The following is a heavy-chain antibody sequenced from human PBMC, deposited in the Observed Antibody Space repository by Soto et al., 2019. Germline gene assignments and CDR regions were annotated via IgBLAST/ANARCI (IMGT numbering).Heavy chain of an antibody. CDR3: AKDPKLINWYFDL. Sequence: QVQLVESGGGVVQPGRSLRLSCAASGFTFSSYGMHWVRQAPGKGLEWVAVISYDGSNKYYADSVKGRFTISRDNSKNTLYLQMNSLRAEDTAVYYCAKDPKLINWYFDLWGRGTLVTVSS. J-gene: IGHJ2*01. CDR2: ISYDGSNK. V-gene: IGHV3-30*18. D-gene: IGHD3-10*01. CDR1: GFTFSSYG.